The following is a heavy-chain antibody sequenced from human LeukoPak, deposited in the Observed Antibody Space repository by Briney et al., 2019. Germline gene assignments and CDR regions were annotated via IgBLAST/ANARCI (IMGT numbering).Heavy chain of an antibody. CDR2: ISYDGSNK. CDR3: ARESAVAGSPNFDY. V-gene: IGHV3-30-3*01. Sequence: GGSLRLSCAASGFTFSSYAMHWVRQAPGKGLEWVAVISYDGSNKYYADSVKGRFTISRDNAKNSLYLQMNSLRAEDTAVYYCARESAVAGSPNFDYWGQGTLATVSS. D-gene: IGHD6-19*01. CDR1: GFTFSSYA. J-gene: IGHJ4*02.